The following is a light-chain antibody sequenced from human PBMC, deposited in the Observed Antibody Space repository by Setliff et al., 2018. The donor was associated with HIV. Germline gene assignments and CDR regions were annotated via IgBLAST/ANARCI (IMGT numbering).Light chain of an antibody. J-gene: IGLJ1*01. CDR1: SSDVGGYNY. CDR3: SSYAGSDIYV. Sequence: QSALTQPASVSGSPGQSITISCTGASSDVGGYNYVSWYQQHPGKAPKLMIYGVTNRPSGISNRFSGSKSGNTASLSISGLQAEDEADYYCSSYAGSDIYVFGTGTKVTVL. CDR2: GVT. V-gene: IGLV2-14*03.